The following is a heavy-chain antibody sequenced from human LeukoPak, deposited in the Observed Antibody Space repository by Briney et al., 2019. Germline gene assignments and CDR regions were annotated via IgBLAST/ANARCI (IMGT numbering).Heavy chain of an antibody. V-gene: IGHV1-24*01. Sequence: GASVKVSCKVSGYTLTELSMHWVRQAPGKGLEWMGGFDPEDGETIYAQKFQGRVTMTEDTSTDTAYMELSSLRSEDTAVYYCAWSTAVTRAFDIWGQGTMVTVSS. CDR1: GYTLTELS. CDR3: AWSTAVTRAFDI. CDR2: FDPEDGET. J-gene: IGHJ3*02. D-gene: IGHD4-23*01.